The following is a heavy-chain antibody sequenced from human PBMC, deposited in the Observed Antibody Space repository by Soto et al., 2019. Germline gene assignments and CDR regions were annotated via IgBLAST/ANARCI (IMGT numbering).Heavy chain of an antibody. D-gene: IGHD6-19*01. J-gene: IGHJ4*02. CDR1: GYTFTSYG. CDR2: ISAYNGNT. V-gene: IGHV1-18*01. Sequence: QVQLVQYGAEVKKPGASVKVSCKASGYTFTSYGISWVRQAPGQGLEWMGWISAYNGNTNYAQKLQGRVTMTTDTSTRTDYMDLRSLRSNDTAVYYCAKSSGCYPFDFWGQGTLVTVPS. CDR3: AKSSGCYPFDF.